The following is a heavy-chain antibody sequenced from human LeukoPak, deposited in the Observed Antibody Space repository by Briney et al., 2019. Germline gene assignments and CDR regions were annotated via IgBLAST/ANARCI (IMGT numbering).Heavy chain of an antibody. V-gene: IGHV3-30*04. D-gene: IGHD3-22*01. CDR1: GFTFSSYA. J-gene: IGHJ4*02. CDR3: ARGSYYYDSSGYLYYFDY. CDR2: ISYDGSNK. Sequence: PGGSLRLSCAASGFTFSSYAMHWVRQAPGKGLEWVAVISYDGSNKYYADSVKGRFTISRDDSKNTLYLQMNSLRAEDTAVYYCARGSYYYDSSGYLYYFDYWGQGTLVTVSS.